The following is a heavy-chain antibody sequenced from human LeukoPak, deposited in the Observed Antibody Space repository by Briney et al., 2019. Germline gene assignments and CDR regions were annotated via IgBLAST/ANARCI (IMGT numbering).Heavy chain of an antibody. CDR2: ISGGGDAT. V-gene: IGHV3-23*01. Sequence: GGSLRLSCAASDFTFSTYAMSWVRQAPGKGLEWVSTISGGGDATYYADSVKGRFTISRDNAKNSLYLQMNSLRAEDTAVYYCARDLNWGQGTLVTVSS. J-gene: IGHJ4*02. CDR1: DFTFSTYA. CDR3: ARDLN.